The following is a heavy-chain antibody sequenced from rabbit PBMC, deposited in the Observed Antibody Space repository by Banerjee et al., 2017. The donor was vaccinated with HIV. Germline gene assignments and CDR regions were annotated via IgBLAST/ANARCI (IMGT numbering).Heavy chain of an antibody. CDR1: GFSFSSGYY. CDR3: ARAYGSDDYWAL. CDR2: IIAGGSGST. D-gene: IGHD5-1*01. V-gene: IGHV1S40*01. J-gene: IGHJ3*01. Sequence: QSLEESGGDLVKPGASLTLTCKASGFSFSSGYYMCWVRQAPGKGLEWIGCIIAGGSGSTYYASWAKGRFTISKTSSTTVTLQMTSLTAADTATYFCARAYGSDDYWALWGQGTLVTVS.